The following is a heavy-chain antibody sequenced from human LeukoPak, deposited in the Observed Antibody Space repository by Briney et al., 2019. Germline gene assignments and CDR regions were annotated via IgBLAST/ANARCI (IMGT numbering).Heavy chain of an antibody. D-gene: IGHD6-6*01. Sequence: AGGSLRLSCAASGFTFSSYSMTWVRQAPGKGLEWVSSISSSSSYIYYADSVKGRFTISRDNAKNSLYLQMNSLRAEDTAVYYCARDIAARPNDYWGQGTLVTVSS. J-gene: IGHJ4*02. V-gene: IGHV3-21*01. CDR2: ISSSSSYI. CDR3: ARDIAARPNDY. CDR1: GFTFSSYS.